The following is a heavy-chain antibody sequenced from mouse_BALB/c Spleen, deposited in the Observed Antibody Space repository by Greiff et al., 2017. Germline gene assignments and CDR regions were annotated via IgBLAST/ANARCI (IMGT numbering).Heavy chain of an antibody. CDR1: GYSITSDYA. J-gene: IGHJ1*01. CDR3: ANFITTVVATEYFDV. D-gene: IGHD1-1*01. V-gene: IGHV3-2*02. Sequence: EVKLLESGPGLVKPSQSLSLTCTVTGYSITSDYAWNWIRQFPGNKLEWMGYISYSGSTSYNPSLKSRISITRDTSKNQFFLQLNSVTTEDTATYYCANFITTVVATEYFDVWGAGTTVTVSS. CDR2: ISYSGST.